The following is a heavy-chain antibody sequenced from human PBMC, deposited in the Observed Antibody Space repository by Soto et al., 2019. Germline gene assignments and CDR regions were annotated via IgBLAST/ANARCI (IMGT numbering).Heavy chain of an antibody. D-gene: IGHD3-22*01. J-gene: IGHJ4*02. CDR3: ARLVYDSRLNYLYFDH. Sequence: PSETLSLTCDVSGVSISSGNWWSWVRQPPGKGLEWIAEVYNDGSANCHPSLESRATISVDRSKNQFSLRLSSVTAADTGKYYCARLVYDSRLNYLYFDHWGQGTLVTVSS. V-gene: IGHV4-4*02. CDR2: VYNDGSA. CDR1: GVSISSGNW.